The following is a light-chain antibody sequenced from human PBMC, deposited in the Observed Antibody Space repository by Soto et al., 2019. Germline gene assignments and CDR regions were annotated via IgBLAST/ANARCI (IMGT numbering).Light chain of an antibody. J-gene: IGKJ3*01. Sequence: IVMTQSPATLSVSPGERATLSCRASQSVSSNLAWYQQKPGQAPRLLIYGASTRAADIPARFSGSGSGTEFTLTISSLQSEDFAVYYCQQYHNWPPRTFGPGTKVDIK. CDR2: GAS. V-gene: IGKV3-15*01. CDR1: QSVSSN. CDR3: QQYHNWPPRT.